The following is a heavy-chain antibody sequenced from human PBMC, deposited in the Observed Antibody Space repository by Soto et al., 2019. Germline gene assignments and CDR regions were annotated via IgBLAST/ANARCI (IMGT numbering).Heavy chain of an antibody. CDR2: INPSGGST. V-gene: IGHV1-46*01. J-gene: IGHJ5*02. Sequence: ASVKVSCKASGYTFTSYYMHCVRQAPGQVLEWMGIINPSGGSTSYAQKFQGRVTMTRDTSTSTVYMELSSLRSEDTAVYYCARDPIPYCSGGSCYSSSWFDPWGQGTLVTVSS. CDR1: GYTFTSYY. D-gene: IGHD2-15*01. CDR3: ARDPIPYCSGGSCYSSSWFDP.